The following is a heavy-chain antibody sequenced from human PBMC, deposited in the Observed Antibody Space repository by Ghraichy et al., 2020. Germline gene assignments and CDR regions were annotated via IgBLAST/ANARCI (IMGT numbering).Heavy chain of an antibody. V-gene: IGHV4-59*01. CDR3: ARASITIGGDWFDP. CDR2: IYYSGST. J-gene: IGHJ5*02. CDR1: GGSISSYY. D-gene: IGHD3-10*01. Sequence: SETLSLTCTVSGGSISSYYWSWIRQPPGKGLEWIGYIYYSGSTNYNPSLKSRVTISVDTSKNQFSLKLSSVTAADTAVYYCARASITIGGDWFDPWGQGTLVTVSS.